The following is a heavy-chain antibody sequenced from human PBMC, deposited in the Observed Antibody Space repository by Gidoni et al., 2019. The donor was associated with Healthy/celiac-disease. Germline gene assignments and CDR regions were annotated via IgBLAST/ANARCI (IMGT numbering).Heavy chain of an antibody. Sequence: EVQLLESGGGLVQPGGSLRLSGAASVFNVSSCAMSWVRQAPGKGLECVSSMRGSGGCTYYADSVNGRFTISIDNSKNTLYLQMNSLRAEDTAVYYCAKDLYSSSWYSFGLDYWGQGTLVTVSS. CDR2: MRGSGGCT. D-gene: IGHD6-13*01. CDR1: VFNVSSCA. J-gene: IGHJ4*02. CDR3: AKDLYSSSWYSFGLDY. V-gene: IGHV3-23*01.